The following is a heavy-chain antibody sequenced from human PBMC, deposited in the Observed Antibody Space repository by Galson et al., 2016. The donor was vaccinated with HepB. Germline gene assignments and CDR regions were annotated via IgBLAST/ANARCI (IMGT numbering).Heavy chain of an antibody. V-gene: IGHV3-7*01. J-gene: IGHJ5*02. Sequence: SLRLSCAASGFTFSNYWMSWVRQAPGKGLEWVANIKQDRNEKFYADSVKGRFTLSRDNAKNSLYLQMNSLRVDDTAVYYCARIASAVAGTWLDPWGQGTLVTVSS. CDR1: GFTFSNYW. CDR3: ARIASAVAGTWLDP. D-gene: IGHD6-19*01. CDR2: IKQDRNEK.